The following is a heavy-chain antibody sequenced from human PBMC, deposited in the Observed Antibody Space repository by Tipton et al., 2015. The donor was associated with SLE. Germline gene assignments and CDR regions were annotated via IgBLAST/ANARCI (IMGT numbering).Heavy chain of an antibody. CDR2: IHYSGGT. Sequence: TLSLTCTVSDGSIRSSSYFWGWIRQPPGRGLGWIGCIHYSGGTHYNPSLKSRVTISADTPKNQVSLKLGSVTAADTAVYYCARSGPVTGFTSSFDYWGQCALVTVSS. V-gene: IGHV4-39*01. CDR3: ARSGPVTGFTSSFDY. J-gene: IGHJ4*02. CDR1: DGSIRSSSYF. D-gene: IGHD2-2*01.